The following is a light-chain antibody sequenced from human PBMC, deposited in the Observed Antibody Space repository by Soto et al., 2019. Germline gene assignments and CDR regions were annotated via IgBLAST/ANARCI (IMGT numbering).Light chain of an antibody. CDR2: DAS. CDR1: QSLNNY. Sequence: DIQMTQSPSSLSASVRDRVTITCRASQSLNNYLAWYQQKPGKAPKLLIYDASTLERGVPSRFSGTGSGTEFTLTISSLQPDDFATYYCQQYYRSSITFGQGTRLEIK. V-gene: IGKV1-5*01. J-gene: IGKJ5*01. CDR3: QQYYRSSIT.